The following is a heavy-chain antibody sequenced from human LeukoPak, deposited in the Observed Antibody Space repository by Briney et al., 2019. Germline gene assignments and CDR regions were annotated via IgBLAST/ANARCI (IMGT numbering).Heavy chain of an antibody. CDR2: ISSSSSYI. CDR1: GFTFSSYS. CDR3: ARDGIQLWWDY. V-gene: IGHV3-21*01. D-gene: IGHD5-18*01. J-gene: IGHJ4*02. Sequence: GGSLGLSCAASGFTFSSYSMNWVRQAPGKGLEWVSSISSSSSYIYYADSAKGRFTISRDNAKNSLYLQMNSLRAEDTAVYYCARDGIQLWWDYWGQGTLVTVSS.